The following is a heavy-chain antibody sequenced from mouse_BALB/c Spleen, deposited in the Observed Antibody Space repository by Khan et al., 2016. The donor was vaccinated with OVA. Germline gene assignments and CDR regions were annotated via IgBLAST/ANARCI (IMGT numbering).Heavy chain of an antibody. CDR1: GYTFTNYG. V-gene: IGHV9-3-1*01. CDR3: ARSNGNYWFAY. D-gene: IGHD2-1*01. CDR2: INTYTGEL. J-gene: IGHJ3*01. Sequence: QIQLVQSGPELKKPGETVKISCKASGYTFTNYGMNWVKQAPGKGLKWMGWINTYTGELTYADDFKGRFAFSLETSASTAYLQINNLKNEETATYFCARSNGNYWFAYWGQGTLVTVSA.